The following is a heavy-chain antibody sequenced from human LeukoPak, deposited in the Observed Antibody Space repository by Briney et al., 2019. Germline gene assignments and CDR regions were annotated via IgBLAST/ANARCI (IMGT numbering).Heavy chain of an antibody. Sequence: ASVKVSCKASGYTFTSYGISWVRQAPGQGLEWMGWISAYNGNTNYAQKLRGRVTMTTDTSTSTAYMELRSLRSDDTAVYYCARDGGWFGENNWLDPWGQGTLVTVSS. V-gene: IGHV1-18*01. J-gene: IGHJ5*02. CDR2: ISAYNGNT. D-gene: IGHD3-10*01. CDR1: GYTFTSYG. CDR3: ARDGGWFGENNWLDP.